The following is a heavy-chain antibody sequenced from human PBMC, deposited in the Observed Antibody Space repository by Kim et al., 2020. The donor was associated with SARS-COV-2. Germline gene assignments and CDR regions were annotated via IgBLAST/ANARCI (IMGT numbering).Heavy chain of an antibody. V-gene: IGHV4-31*02. Sequence: LKSRVTISIDTSKNQFSLKLSSVTAADTAVYYCARHIVGATRTLGDYFDYWGQGILVTVSS. D-gene: IGHD1-26*01. CDR3: ARHIVGATRTLGDYFDY. J-gene: IGHJ4*02.